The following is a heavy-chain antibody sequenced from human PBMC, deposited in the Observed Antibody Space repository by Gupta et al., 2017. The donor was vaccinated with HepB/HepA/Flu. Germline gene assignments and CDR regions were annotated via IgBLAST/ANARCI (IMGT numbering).Heavy chain of an antibody. V-gene: IGHV3-48*03. CDR1: GFTFSSYE. CDR3: ARPLGVVPAAMGVDEDYGMDV. CDR2: ISSSGSTI. J-gene: IGHJ6*02. Sequence: EVQLVESGGGLVQPGGSLRLSCAASGFTFSSYEMNWVRQAPGKGLEWVSYISSSGSTIYYADSVKGRFTISRDNAKNSLYLQMNSLRAEDTAVYYCARPLGVVPAAMGVDEDYGMDVWGQGTTVTVSS. D-gene: IGHD2-2*01.